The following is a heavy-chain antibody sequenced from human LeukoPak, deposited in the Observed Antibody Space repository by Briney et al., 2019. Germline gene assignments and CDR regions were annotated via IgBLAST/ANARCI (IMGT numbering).Heavy chain of an antibody. J-gene: IGHJ4*02. CDR1: GFTFSSYA. CDR3: VKSPDSSSWYAVFDY. D-gene: IGHD6-13*01. CDR2: ISSNGGST. Sequence: PGGSLRLSCSASGFTFSSYAMHWVRQAPGKGLEYVSAISSNGGSTYYADSVKGRFTISRDNSKNTLYLQMSSLRAEDTAAYYCVKSPDSSSWYAVFDYWGQGTLVTVSS. V-gene: IGHV3-64D*06.